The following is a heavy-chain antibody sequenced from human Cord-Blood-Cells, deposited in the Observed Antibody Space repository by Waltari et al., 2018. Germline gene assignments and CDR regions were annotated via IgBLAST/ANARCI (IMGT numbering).Heavy chain of an antibody. D-gene: IGHD3-3*01. J-gene: IGHJ2*01. CDR1: GYSFTSYW. Sequence: EVQLVQSGAEVKKPGESLKISCKGSGYSFTSYWIGWVRQMPGKGLEWMGIIYPGDSETRYSPSFQGQVTISADKSISTAYLQWSSLKASDTAMYYCARRAEYDFWSGYYRWYFDLWGRGTLVTVSS. CDR3: ARRAEYDFWSGYYRWYFDL. CDR2: IYPGDSET. V-gene: IGHV5-51*01.